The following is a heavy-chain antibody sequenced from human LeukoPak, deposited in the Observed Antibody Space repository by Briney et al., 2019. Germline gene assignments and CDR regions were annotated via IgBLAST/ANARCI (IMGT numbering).Heavy chain of an antibody. CDR3: AKEYTGSFSPFPSYFDY. D-gene: IGHD1-26*01. Sequence: GGSLRLSCAASGFTFSSYAMSWVRQAPGKGLEWVSYISSSGSTIYYADSVKGRFTISRDNSKNTLYLQMNSLRAEDTAVYYCAKEYTGSFSPFPSYFDYWGQGTLVTVSS. CDR2: ISSSGSTI. J-gene: IGHJ4*02. V-gene: IGHV3-23*01. CDR1: GFTFSSYA.